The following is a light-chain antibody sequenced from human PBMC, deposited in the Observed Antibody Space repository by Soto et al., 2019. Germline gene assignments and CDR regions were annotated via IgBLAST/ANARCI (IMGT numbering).Light chain of an antibody. CDR2: DVN. J-gene: IGLJ2*01. CDR3: ASYTRTTTLV. V-gene: IGLV2-14*01. CDR1: ISDIGGYNF. Sequence: QSALTQPASVSGSPGQSITISCTGTISDIGGYNFISWYQHHPGKAPTLVIYDVNNRPSGISYRFSGSKSGNTASLTISGRQAEDEADYYCASYTRTTTLVFGGGTKVTVL.